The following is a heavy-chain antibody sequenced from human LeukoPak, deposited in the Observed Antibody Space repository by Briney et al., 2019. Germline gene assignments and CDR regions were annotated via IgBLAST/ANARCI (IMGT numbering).Heavy chain of an antibody. Sequence: GSLRLSCAASGFTFSTYNMNWVRQAPGKGLEWVSSISGSSSYIYYADSVKGRFSISRDNAKNSLYLQMNSLRAEDTAVYYCARASRDGYTPLGYYFDYWGQGTLVTVSS. V-gene: IGHV3-21*01. D-gene: IGHD5-24*01. CDR3: ARASRDGYTPLGYYFDY. J-gene: IGHJ4*02. CDR1: GFTFSTYN. CDR2: ISGSSSYI.